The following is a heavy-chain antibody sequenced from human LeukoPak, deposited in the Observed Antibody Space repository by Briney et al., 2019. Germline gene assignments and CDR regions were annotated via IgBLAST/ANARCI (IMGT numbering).Heavy chain of an antibody. J-gene: IGHJ4*02. CDR1: GYTFTSYA. Sequence: GASVKVSCKASGYTFTSYAMHWVRQAPGQRLEWMGWINAGNGNTKYSQKFQGRVTITRDTSASTAYMELSSLRSEDTAVYYCARGSYPWELLARAFGYWGQGTLVTVSS. D-gene: IGHD1-26*01. CDR3: ARGSYPWELLARAFGY. V-gene: IGHV1-3*01. CDR2: INAGNGNT.